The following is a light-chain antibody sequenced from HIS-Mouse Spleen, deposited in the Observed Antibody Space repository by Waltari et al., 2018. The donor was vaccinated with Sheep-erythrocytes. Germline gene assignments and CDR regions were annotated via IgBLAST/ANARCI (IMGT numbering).Light chain of an antibody. CDR2: AVS. CDR1: SSDVGGYNY. J-gene: IGLJ1*01. Sequence: QSALTQPRSVSGSPGQSVTISCTGTSSDVGGYNYVSWYQQHPGKAPTLMLYAVSKRPSWVPDRFSGSKAGNTASLTISGLQAEDEADYYCCSYAGSYNHVFATGTKVTVL. CDR3: CSYAGSYNHV. V-gene: IGLV2-11*01.